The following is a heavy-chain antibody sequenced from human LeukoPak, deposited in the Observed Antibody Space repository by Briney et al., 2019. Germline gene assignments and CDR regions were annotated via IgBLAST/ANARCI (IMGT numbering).Heavy chain of an antibody. Sequence: SETLSLTCTVSGGSISGYYWSWIRQPPGKGPEWVGYIYYSGSTNYNPSLKSRVTISVDTSKNQFSLKMNSVTAADTAVYYCARLASSGWSHCDYWGQGTLVTVSS. CDR2: IYYSGST. D-gene: IGHD6-19*01. V-gene: IGHV4-59*08. CDR1: GGSISGYY. CDR3: ARLASSGWSHCDY. J-gene: IGHJ4*02.